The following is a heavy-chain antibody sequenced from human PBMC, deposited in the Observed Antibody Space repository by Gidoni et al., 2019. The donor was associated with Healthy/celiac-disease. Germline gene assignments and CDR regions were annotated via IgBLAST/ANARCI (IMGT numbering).Heavy chain of an antibody. D-gene: IGHD3-9*01. CDR3: ARALLTGSYFHRVDYYYYYGMDV. CDR1: GYTFTGYY. Sequence: QVQLVQSGAEVKKPGASVKVSCKASGYTFTGYYLHWVRQAPGQGLEWMGWINPNSGGTKYAQKFQGRVTMTRDTSISTAYMELSRLRSDDTAVYYCARALLTGSYFHRVDYYYYYGMDVWGQGTTVTVSS. J-gene: IGHJ6*02. CDR2: INPNSGGT. V-gene: IGHV1-2*02.